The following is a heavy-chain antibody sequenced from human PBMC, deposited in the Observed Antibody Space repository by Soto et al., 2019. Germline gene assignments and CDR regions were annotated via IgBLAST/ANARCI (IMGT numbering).Heavy chain of an antibody. CDR3: ARVGYDFWSGYPTYYYYGMDV. J-gene: IGHJ6*02. V-gene: IGHV4-34*01. Sequence: SETLSLTCAVYGGSFSCYYWSWIRQPPGKGLEWIGEINHSGSTNYNPSLKSRVTISVDTSKNQFSLKLSSVTAADTAVYYCARVGYDFWSGYPTYYYYGMDVWGQGTTVT. D-gene: IGHD3-3*01. CDR2: INHSGST. CDR1: GGSFSCYY.